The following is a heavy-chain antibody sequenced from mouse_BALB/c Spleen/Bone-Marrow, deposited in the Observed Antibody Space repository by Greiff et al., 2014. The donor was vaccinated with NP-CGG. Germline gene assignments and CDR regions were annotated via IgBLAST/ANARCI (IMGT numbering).Heavy chain of an antibody. J-gene: IGHJ3*01. CDR2: INPYNCGT. D-gene: IGHD4-1*01. V-gene: IGHV1-18*01. CDR3: ANWDWFAN. CDR1: GYSFTAYT. Sequence: VQLQQSGPELVKPGASMKISCKASGYSFTAYTVNWVKQSHGKDLEWIGLINPYNCGTTYNQKFKDKATLTVDESSSTAYMELLSLTSEDSAVYYCANWDWFANWGQGTLVTVS.